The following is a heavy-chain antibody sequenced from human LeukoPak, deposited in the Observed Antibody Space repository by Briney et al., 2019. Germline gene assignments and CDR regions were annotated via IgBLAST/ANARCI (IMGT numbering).Heavy chain of an antibody. CDR3: ARVLRELPFDAFDI. D-gene: IGHD1-26*01. CDR1: GFTFSSYS. CDR2: ISSSSSTI. V-gene: IGHV3-48*04. J-gene: IGHJ3*02. Sequence: LSGGPLRLSCAASGFTFSSYSMNWVRQAPGKGLEWVSYISSSSSTIYYADSVKGRFTISRDNAKNSLYLQMNSLRAEDTAVYYCARVLRELPFDAFDIWGQGTMVTVSS.